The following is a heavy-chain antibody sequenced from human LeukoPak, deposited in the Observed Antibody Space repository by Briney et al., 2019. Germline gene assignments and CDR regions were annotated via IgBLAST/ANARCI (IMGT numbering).Heavy chain of an antibody. CDR2: IKAKAHGGTI. CDR3: MSDLDN. J-gene: IGHJ4*02. CDR1: GFTFINAW. Sequence: EGSLRLSCAASGFTFINAWMAWVRQAPGKGLEWVGRIKAKAHGGTIEYAAPVKGRFTISRDDSKNTLYLQMNSLKTEDTAIYYCMSDLDNWGQGTLVTVSS. V-gene: IGHV3-15*01.